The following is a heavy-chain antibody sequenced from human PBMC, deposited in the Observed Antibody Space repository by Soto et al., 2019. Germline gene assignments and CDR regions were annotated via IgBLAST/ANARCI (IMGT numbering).Heavy chain of an antibody. D-gene: IGHD3-22*01. V-gene: IGHV1-46*01. Sequence: QVQLVQSGAEVKKPGASVKVSCKASGYTFTSYYMHWVRQAPGQGLEWMGIINPSGGSTSYAQKFQGRVTMTRDTSTSTVYMELSSLRSEDTAVYYCARVHSPYDSSGYYLGAEYFQHWGQGTLVTVSS. CDR2: INPSGGST. CDR1: GYTFTSYY. J-gene: IGHJ1*01. CDR3: ARVHSPYDSSGYYLGAEYFQH.